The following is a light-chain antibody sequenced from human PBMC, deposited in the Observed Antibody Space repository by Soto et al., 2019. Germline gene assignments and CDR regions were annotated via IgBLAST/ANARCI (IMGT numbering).Light chain of an antibody. CDR1: SSNLGAGYD. V-gene: IGLV1-40*01. Sequence: QAVLTQPPSVSGAPGQRVTLSCTGNSSNLGAGYDVHWYQQLPGAAPKLVIFGNRNRPSGVPERFSGSKSGTSASLAITGLQAEDEADYYSQAYDYSLTASVFGGGTKLTVL. CDR2: GNR. CDR3: QAYDYSLTASV. J-gene: IGLJ3*02.